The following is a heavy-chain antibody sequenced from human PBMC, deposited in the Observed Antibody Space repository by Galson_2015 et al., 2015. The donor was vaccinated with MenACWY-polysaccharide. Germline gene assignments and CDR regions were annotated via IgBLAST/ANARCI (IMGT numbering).Heavy chain of an antibody. Sequence: LRLSCAASGFTFSSFWMSWVRQAPGKGLEWVAIIKQDGSEKYYVDSVKGRFSISRGNAKNSLYLQMNSLRSEDTAVYYCARDPLDSSGYTRGSVFDLWGRGTLVTVSS. CDR3: ARDPLDSSGYTRGSVFDL. CDR2: IKQDGSEK. D-gene: IGHD3-22*01. CDR1: GFTFSSFW. V-gene: IGHV3-7*01. J-gene: IGHJ2*01.